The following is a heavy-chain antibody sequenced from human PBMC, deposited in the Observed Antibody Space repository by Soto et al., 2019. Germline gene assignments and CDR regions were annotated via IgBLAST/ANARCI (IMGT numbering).Heavy chain of an antibody. CDR2: ISGSGGST. CDR1: GFTFSSYA. V-gene: IGHV3-23*01. J-gene: IGHJ4*02. Sequence: GGSLRLSCAASGFTFSSYAMSWVRQAPGKGLEWVSAISGSGGSTYYADSVKGRFTISRDNSKNTLYLQMNSLRAEDTAVYYCAKDLEAVDTAMAPPLFDYWGQGTLVTVSS. D-gene: IGHD5-18*01. CDR3: AKDLEAVDTAMAPPLFDY.